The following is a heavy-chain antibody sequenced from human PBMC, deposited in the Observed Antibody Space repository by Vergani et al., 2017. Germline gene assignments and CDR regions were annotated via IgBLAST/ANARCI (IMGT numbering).Heavy chain of an antibody. D-gene: IGHD6-19*01. CDR1: GYTFTSYG. CDR3: ARGGWGSVFDY. V-gene: IGHV1-18*01. Sequence: QVQLVQSGAEVKKPGASVKVSCKASGYTFTSYGISWVRQAPGQGLEWMGWISAYNGNTNYAQKFQGRVTITADESTSTAYMELSSLRSEDTAVYYCARGGWGSVFDYWGQGTLVTVSS. CDR2: ISAYNGNT. J-gene: IGHJ4*02.